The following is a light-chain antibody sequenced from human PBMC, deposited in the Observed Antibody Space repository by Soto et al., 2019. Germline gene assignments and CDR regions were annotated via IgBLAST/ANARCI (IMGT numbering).Light chain of an antibody. CDR2: DNH. V-gene: IGLV1-44*01. CDR3: ATWADSMNSEVV. J-gene: IGLJ2*01. CDR1: QCNIGPNV. Sequence: QSVLAQPPSVSGTPGQSVTISCSGSQCNIGPNVVNWYRQFPGAPPQLLIYDNHQRPSGVPDRFSGSKSGTSASLVISDLQSEDEAAYYCATWADSMNSEVVFGGGTKVTVL.